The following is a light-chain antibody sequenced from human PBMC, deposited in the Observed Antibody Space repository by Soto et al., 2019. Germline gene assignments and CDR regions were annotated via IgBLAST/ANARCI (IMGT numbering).Light chain of an antibody. CDR3: QQYNNWPPKT. CDR1: QSVSSN. V-gene: IGKV3-15*01. J-gene: IGKJ3*01. Sequence: EIVMTQSPATLSVSPGERATLSCRASQSVSSNLASYQQKPGQAPRLLIYGASTRATGIPARFSGSGSGTEFTLTISSLQSEDFAVYYCQQYNNWPPKTFGPGTKVDIK. CDR2: GAS.